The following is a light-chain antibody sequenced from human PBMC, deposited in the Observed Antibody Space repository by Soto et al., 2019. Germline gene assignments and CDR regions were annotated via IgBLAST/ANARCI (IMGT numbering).Light chain of an antibody. Sequence: QSALTQPASVSGSPGQSITISCSGTSSDVGAYNYVSWYQQHPGKAPRVMIYDVSNRPSGVSNRFSGSKSGNTATLTISGLQSEDEADYYCSLYSSDNTYVFATGTK. V-gene: IGLV2-14*01. CDR1: SSDVGAYNY. J-gene: IGLJ1*01. CDR3: SLYSSDNTYV. CDR2: DVS.